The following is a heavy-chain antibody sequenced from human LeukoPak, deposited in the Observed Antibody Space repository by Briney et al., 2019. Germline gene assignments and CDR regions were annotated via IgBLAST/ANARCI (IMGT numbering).Heavy chain of an antibody. J-gene: IGHJ4*02. CDR3: ARLPGVVDFDS. D-gene: IGHD2-21*01. Sequence: PSETLSLTCNVSGASISGHYLTWIRQPPGKGLEWIGYISYIGSTNYNPSLKSRVTMSVDTSKNQFSLKLTSVTAADTAVYYCARLPGVVDFDSWGQGTLVTVSS. CDR1: GASISGHY. V-gene: IGHV4-59*11. CDR2: ISYIGST.